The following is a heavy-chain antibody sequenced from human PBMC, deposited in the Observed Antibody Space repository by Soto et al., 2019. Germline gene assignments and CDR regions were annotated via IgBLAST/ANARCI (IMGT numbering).Heavy chain of an antibody. CDR1: GYTFTSYG. CDR3: ARDDYYGRVMYYYYYMDV. D-gene: IGHD3-10*01. J-gene: IGHJ6*03. Sequence: ASVKVSCKASGYTFTSYGISWVRQAPGQGLEWMGWISAYNGNTNYAQKLQGRVTMTTDTSTSTAYMELRSLRSDDTAVYYCARDDYYGRVMYYYYYMDVWGKGTTVTVSS. V-gene: IGHV1-18*01. CDR2: ISAYNGNT.